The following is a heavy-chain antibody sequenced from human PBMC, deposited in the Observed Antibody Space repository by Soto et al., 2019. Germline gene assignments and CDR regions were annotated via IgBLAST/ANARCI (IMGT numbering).Heavy chain of an antibody. V-gene: IGHV3-15*07. CDR1: GFTFSNAW. Sequence: EVQLVESGGGLVKPGGSLRLSCAASGFTFSNAWMNWVRQAPGKGLEWVGRIISKTDGGTTDYAAPVKGRFTISRDDSKNTLYLQMNSLNTEDTAVYYCNTERSSGFDYWGQGTLVTVPS. CDR3: NTERSSGFDY. D-gene: IGHD3-22*01. J-gene: IGHJ4*02. CDR2: IISKTDGGTT.